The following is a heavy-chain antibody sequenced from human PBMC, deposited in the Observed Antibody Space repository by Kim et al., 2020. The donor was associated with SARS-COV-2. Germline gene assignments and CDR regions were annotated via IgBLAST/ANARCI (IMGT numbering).Heavy chain of an antibody. J-gene: IGHJ4*02. CDR3: VGSLVGATFDY. CDR2: ISFDGSNN. V-gene: IGHV3-30*03. Sequence: APAKGVGWVAVISFDGSNNYYADSVKGRFTISRDNSKNTLYLQMNSLRAEDTAVYYCVGSLVGATFDYWGQGTLVTVSS. D-gene: IGHD1-26*01.